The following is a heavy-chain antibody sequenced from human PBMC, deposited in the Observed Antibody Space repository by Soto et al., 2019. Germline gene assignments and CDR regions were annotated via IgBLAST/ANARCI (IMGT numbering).Heavy chain of an antibody. J-gene: IGHJ6*02. CDR2: ISAYNGNT. V-gene: IGHV1-18*01. Sequence: GASVKVCCKASGYTFTCYGISWVRQAPGQGLEWMGWISAYNGNTNYAQKLQGRVTMTTDTSTSTAYMELRSLRSDDTAVYYCARLRGYSSYYYYGMDVWGQGATVTVSS. CDR3: ARLRGYSSYYYYGMDV. D-gene: IGHD6-13*01. CDR1: GYTFTCYG.